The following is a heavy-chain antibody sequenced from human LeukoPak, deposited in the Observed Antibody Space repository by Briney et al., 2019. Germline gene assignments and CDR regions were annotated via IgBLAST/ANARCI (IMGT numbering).Heavy chain of an antibody. CDR1: GFTFSTYW. J-gene: IGHJ5*02. CDR3: AGNLVAAAPGDA. Sequence: PGGSLRLSCAASGFTFSTYWMTWVRHAPGKGLEWVANISPDGGVQSYVDSVKGRFSISRDNAKNSLYLQMHSLRAEDTAVYYCAGNLVAAAPGDAWGQGTLVTVSS. CDR2: ISPDGGVQ. V-gene: IGHV3-7*01. D-gene: IGHD2-2*01.